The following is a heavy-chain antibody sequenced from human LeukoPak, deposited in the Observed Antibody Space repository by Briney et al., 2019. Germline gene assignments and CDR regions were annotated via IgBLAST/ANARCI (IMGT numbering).Heavy chain of an antibody. Sequence: ASVKVSCKASGYTFTSYGISWVRQAPGQGLEWMGWINPNSGGTNYAQKFQGRVTMTRDTSISTAYMELSSLRSEDTAVYYCARNYYDSSGYYARGNDAFDIWGQGTMVTVSS. CDR1: GYTFTSYG. CDR2: INPNSGGT. CDR3: ARNYYDSSGYYARGNDAFDI. V-gene: IGHV1-2*02. D-gene: IGHD3-22*01. J-gene: IGHJ3*02.